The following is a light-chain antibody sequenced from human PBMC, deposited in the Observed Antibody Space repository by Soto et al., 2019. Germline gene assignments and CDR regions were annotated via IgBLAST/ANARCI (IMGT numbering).Light chain of an antibody. CDR2: GAS. CDR1: QSVSDTY. V-gene: IGKV3-20*01. J-gene: IGKJ1*01. Sequence: EIVLTQSPGTLSLSPGERATLSCRASQSVSDTYLAWYQQKPGPPPSLLIYGASNRATGIPNRFSGSGAWTDFTRTVSRLEPEDFAVYYCHFGTLLWTFGPGTKVEIK. CDR3: HFGTLLWT.